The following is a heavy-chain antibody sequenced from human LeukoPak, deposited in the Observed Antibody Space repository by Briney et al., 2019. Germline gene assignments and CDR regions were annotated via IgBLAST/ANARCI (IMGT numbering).Heavy chain of an antibody. Sequence: GGSLRLSCAASGFTVSSDYMSWVRQAPGKGLEWVSVIYSGGTTHYADSVKGRFTISRDNSKNTLYLQMNSLRAEDTAVYYCAKDLPNYDSSGYYYDDAFDIWGQGTMVTVSS. CDR3: AKDLPNYDSSGYYYDDAFDI. J-gene: IGHJ3*02. D-gene: IGHD3-22*01. CDR2: IYSGGTT. V-gene: IGHV3-66*01. CDR1: GFTVSSDY.